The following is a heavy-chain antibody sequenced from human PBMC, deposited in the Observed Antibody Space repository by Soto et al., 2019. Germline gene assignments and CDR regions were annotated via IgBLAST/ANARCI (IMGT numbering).Heavy chain of an antibody. J-gene: IGHJ4*02. CDR3: ARDRVSRRFDY. D-gene: IGHD3-16*02. CDR1: GYTFTNYA. Sequence: QVHLVQSGAEVRKPGASVKISCKASGYTFTNYAVHWVRQAPGQRLECMGWINSNNGNTEYSQKFQDRVTITRETSASTVYMEPPRLRSEDTAVYYCARDRVSRRFDYWGQGTLVTVSS. V-gene: IGHV1-3*04. CDR2: INSNNGNT.